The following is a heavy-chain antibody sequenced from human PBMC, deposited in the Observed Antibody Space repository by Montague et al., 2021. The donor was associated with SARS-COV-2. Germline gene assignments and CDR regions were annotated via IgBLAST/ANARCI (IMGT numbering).Heavy chain of an antibody. CDR3: AREFRIELWQTNWYFGL. Sequence: LSLACRVSGGSISGHYWSWIRQPPGKGLEWIGNFDHSGDTKYNPSLKSRATISVDTSKNQFALRLHSVTAADTAVYYCAREFRIELWQTNWYFGLWGRGTLVTVSS. CDR2: FDHSGDT. D-gene: IGHD3-16*01. V-gene: IGHV4-59*11. J-gene: IGHJ2*01. CDR1: GGSISGHY.